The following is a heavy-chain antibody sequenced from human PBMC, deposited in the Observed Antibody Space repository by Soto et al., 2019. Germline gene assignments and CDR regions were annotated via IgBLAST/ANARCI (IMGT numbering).Heavy chain of an antibody. V-gene: IGHV3-23*01. CDR3: AKVRGYGDYPPYFDY. J-gene: IGHJ4*02. D-gene: IGHD4-17*01. CDR2: ISGSGGST. CDR1: GFTFSSYA. Sequence: EVQLLESGGGLVQPGGSLRLSCAASGFTFSSYAMSWVRQAPGKGLEWVSAISGSGGSTYYADSVKGRFTIARDNSKNTLYLQMNSLRAEDTAVYYCAKVRGYGDYPPYFDYWGQGTLVTVSS.